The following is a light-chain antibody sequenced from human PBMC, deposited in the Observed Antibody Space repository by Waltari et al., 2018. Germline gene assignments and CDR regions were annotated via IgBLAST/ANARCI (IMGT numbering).Light chain of an antibody. J-gene: IGKJ1*01. CDR1: QSVSSR. V-gene: IGKV1-5*03. Sequence: DIQMAQSPSTLSASVGARVTITCRASQSVSSRLAWYQQKPGKAPNLLIYKASALETGVPSRFSGSGSATEFTLTISGLQPDDFATYFCQQYGSFPWTFGQGTKVEIK. CDR3: QQYGSFPWT. CDR2: KAS.